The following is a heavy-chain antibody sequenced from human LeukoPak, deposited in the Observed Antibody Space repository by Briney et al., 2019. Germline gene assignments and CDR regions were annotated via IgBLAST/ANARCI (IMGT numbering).Heavy chain of an antibody. D-gene: IGHD6-6*01. CDR3: AGGEAARPFDY. V-gene: IGHV4-4*02. CDR2: IYLYGTT. CDR1: AGSISSSNW. J-gene: IGHJ4*02. Sequence: SETLSLTCSVSAGSISSSNWWSWVRQSPVKGLEWIGEIYLYGTTNYNPSLKSRVTMSVDRSKNQFSLKLSSVTAADTAVYYCAGGEAARPFDYWGQGTLVTVSS.